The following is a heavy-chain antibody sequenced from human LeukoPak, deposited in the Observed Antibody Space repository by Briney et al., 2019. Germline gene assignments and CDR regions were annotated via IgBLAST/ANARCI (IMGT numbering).Heavy chain of an antibody. Sequence: KPSETLSLTCTVSGGSISSSSYYWSWIRQPPGKGLEGIGYIYYSGSTNYNPSLKSRVTTSVDTSKNQFSLKLSSVTAADTAVYYCARVRSIAAAGTSFDAFDIWGQGTMVTVSS. CDR3: ARVRSIAAAGTSFDAFDI. J-gene: IGHJ3*02. CDR2: IYYSGST. V-gene: IGHV4-61*01. D-gene: IGHD6-13*01. CDR1: GGSISSSSYY.